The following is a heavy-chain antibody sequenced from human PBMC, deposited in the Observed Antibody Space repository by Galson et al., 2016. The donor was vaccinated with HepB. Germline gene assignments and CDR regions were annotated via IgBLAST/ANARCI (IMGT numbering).Heavy chain of an antibody. CDR1: GYTFTNYG. V-gene: IGHV1-3*01. CDR3: AIVLSLTIFGVETGY. J-gene: IGHJ4*02. Sequence: SVKVSCKASGYTFTNYGLHCVRQAPGQSLEWMGWINAGNGDTKYSQRFKGRVTLTRDTFASTAYMELSSLRSEDTAVYYCAIVLSLTIFGVETGYWGQGTLVTVSS. D-gene: IGHD3-3*01. CDR2: INAGNGDT.